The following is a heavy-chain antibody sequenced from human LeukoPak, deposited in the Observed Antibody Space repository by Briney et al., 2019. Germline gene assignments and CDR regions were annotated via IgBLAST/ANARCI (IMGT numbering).Heavy chain of an antibody. Sequence: GGSLRLSCAASGFTLSSYWMHWVRQAPGKGLVWVSRINSDGSSTSYADSVKGRFTISRDNAKNTLYLQMNSLRAEDTAVYYCAREAELGYYGSGTPIRWGQGTLVTVSS. V-gene: IGHV3-74*01. D-gene: IGHD3-10*01. CDR3: AREAELGYYGSGTPIR. CDR2: INSDGSST. CDR1: GFTLSSYW. J-gene: IGHJ4*02.